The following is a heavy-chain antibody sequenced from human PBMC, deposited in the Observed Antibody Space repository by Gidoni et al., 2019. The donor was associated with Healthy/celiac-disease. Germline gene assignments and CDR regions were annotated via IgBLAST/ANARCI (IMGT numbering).Heavy chain of an antibody. Sequence: QVQLQQWGAGLLKPSETLSLTCAVYGGSFSGYYWSWIRQPPGKGLEWIGEINHSGSTNYNPSLKSRVTISVDTSKNQFSLKLSSVTAADTAVYYCARKIIAAAGTRKNWFDPWGQGTLVTVSS. J-gene: IGHJ5*02. CDR3: ARKIIAAAGTRKNWFDP. CDR1: GGSFSGYY. V-gene: IGHV4-34*01. CDR2: INHSGST. D-gene: IGHD6-13*01.